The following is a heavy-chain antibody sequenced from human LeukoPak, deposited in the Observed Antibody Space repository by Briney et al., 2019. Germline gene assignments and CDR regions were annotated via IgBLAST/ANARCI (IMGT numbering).Heavy chain of an antibody. CDR3: AKDSSPYSSSDDPIFDY. Sequence: ETLSLTCTVSGGSISSYYWSWVRQAPGKGLEWVSAISGSGGSTYYADSVKGRFTISRDNSKNTLYLQMNSLRAEDTAVYYCAKDSSPYSSSDDPIFDYWGQGTLVTVSS. CDR2: ISGSGGST. V-gene: IGHV3-23*01. D-gene: IGHD6-13*01. CDR1: GGSISSYY. J-gene: IGHJ4*02.